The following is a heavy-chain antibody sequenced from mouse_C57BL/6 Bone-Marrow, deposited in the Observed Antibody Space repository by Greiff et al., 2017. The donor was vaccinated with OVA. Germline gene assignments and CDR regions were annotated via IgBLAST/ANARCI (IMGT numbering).Heavy chain of an antibody. CDR2: IYPGSGNT. CDR3: ARDPFAY. Sequence: QVQLKESGAELVRPGASVKLSCKASGYTFTDYYINWVKQRPGQGLEWIARIYPGSGNTYYNEKFKGKATLTAEKSSSTAYMQLSSLTSEDSAVYFCARDPFAYWGQGTLVTVSA. J-gene: IGHJ3*01. V-gene: IGHV1-76*01. CDR1: GYTFTDYY.